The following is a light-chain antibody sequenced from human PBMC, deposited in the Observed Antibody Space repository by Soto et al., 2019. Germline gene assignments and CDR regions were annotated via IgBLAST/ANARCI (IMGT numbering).Light chain of an antibody. CDR3: REYDRSPWT. CDR1: QSVSSSY. Sequence: EVVLTQSAGTLSLSPGERATLSCRASQSVSSSYLAWYQQKPGQAPRLLIYGASSRATGIPDRFSGSGSGTDFTLTISRLEPVDLAVCYYREYDRSPWTFG. J-gene: IGKJ1*01. CDR2: GAS. V-gene: IGKV3-20*01.